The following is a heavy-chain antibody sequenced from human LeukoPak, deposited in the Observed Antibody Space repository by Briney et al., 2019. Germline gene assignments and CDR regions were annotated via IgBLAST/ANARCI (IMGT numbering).Heavy chain of an antibody. Sequence: GGSLRLSCAASGFTFSSYAMHWVRQAPGKGLEWVSTLGSGGYTYYADSVKGRFTVSRDTSKNTLYLQMTSLRAEDTAIYYCAQDSAGYTWAWGQGTLVTVSS. V-gene: IGHV3-23*01. D-gene: IGHD5-24*01. J-gene: IGHJ5*02. CDR3: AQDSAGYTWA. CDR1: GFTFSSYA. CDR2: LGSGGYT.